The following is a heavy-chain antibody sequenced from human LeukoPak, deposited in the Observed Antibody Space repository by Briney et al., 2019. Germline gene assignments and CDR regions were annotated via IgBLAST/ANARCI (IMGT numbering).Heavy chain of an antibody. V-gene: IGHV3-15*01. J-gene: IGHJ4*02. Sequence: GGSLRLSCAASGFTFSNAWMSWVRQAPGKGLEWVGRIKSKTDGGTTDYVAPVKGRFTISRDDSKNTLYLQMNSLKTEDTAVYYCTTDQRYCSSTSCYYFDYWGQGTLVTVSS. CDR3: TTDQRYCSSTSCYYFDY. D-gene: IGHD2-2*01. CDR1: GFTFSNAW. CDR2: IKSKTDGGTT.